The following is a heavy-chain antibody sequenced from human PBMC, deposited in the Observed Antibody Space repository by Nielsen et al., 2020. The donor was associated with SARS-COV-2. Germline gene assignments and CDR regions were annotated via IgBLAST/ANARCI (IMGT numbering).Heavy chain of an antibody. CDR3: MTPTGGASYGVY. J-gene: IGHJ4*02. CDR1: GFTFSDYA. Sequence: GGSLRLSCAASGFTFSDYAMAWVRQAPGKGLEWVSVIKTSGGSTYYADSVKGRCTTSRDNSKNTLYLQMNSLKTEDTAVYYCMTPTGGASYGVYWGQGTLVTVSS. CDR2: IKTSGGST. V-gene: IGHV3-23*01. D-gene: IGHD1-26*01.